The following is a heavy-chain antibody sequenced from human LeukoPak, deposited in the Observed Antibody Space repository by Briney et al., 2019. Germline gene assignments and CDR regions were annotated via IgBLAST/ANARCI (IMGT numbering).Heavy chain of an antibody. CDR3: ATTVRRTSPFDD. J-gene: IGHJ4*02. CDR2: MNPNSGNT. V-gene: IGHV1-8*02. D-gene: IGHD4-17*01. CDR1: GYTFTSYY. Sequence: ASVKVSCKASGYTFTSYYMHWVRQATGQGLEWMGWMNPNSGNTGYAQKFQGRVTMTRNTSISTAYMELNSLRSEDTAVYYCATTVRRTSPFDDWSQASLVTVSS.